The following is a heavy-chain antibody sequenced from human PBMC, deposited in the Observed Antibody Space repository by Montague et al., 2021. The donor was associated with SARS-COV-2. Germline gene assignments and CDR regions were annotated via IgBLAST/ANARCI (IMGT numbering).Heavy chain of an antibody. CDR3: ARARRIGGICVGVFEY. D-gene: IGHD4-23*01. CDR2: IYYSGTT. V-gene: IGHV4-31*03. Sequence: TLSLTCSVSGGSISSVDYYWSWIRQHPGKGLEWIGYIYYSGTTYYNPSLKSRLTISVDTSNNPFSLRLSSVTAADTAVYYCARARRIGGICVGVFEYWGQGTLVAVSS. CDR1: GGSISSVDYY. J-gene: IGHJ4*02.